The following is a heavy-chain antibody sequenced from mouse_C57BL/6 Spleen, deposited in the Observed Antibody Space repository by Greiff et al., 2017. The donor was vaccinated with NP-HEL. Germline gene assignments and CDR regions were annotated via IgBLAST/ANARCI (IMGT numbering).Heavy chain of an antibody. CDR3: ARNSGYGMGYYAMDY. Sequence: VKLMESGPGLVQPSQSLSITCTVSGFSLTSYGVHWVRQSPGKGLEWLGVIWSGGSTDYNAAFISRLSISKDNSKSQVFFKMNSLQADDTAIYYCARNSGYGMGYYAMDYWGQGTSVTVSS. CDR2: IWSGGST. J-gene: IGHJ4*01. D-gene: IGHD1-1*01. CDR1: GFSLTSYG. V-gene: IGHV2-2*01.